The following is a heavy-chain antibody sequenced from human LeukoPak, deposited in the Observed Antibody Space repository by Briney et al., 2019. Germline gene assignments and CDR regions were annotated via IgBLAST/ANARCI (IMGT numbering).Heavy chain of an antibody. V-gene: IGHV3-48*01. J-gene: IGHJ4*02. CDR3: ARGKTRVVAATTDY. CDR1: GFTFSSYS. Sequence: PGGSLRLSCTASGFTFSSYSMNWVRQAPGKGLEWVSYISSSSSTIYYADSVKGRFTISRDNAKNSLYLQMNSLRAEDTAVYYCARGKTRVVAATTDYWGQGTLVTVSS. D-gene: IGHD2-15*01. CDR2: ISSSSSTI.